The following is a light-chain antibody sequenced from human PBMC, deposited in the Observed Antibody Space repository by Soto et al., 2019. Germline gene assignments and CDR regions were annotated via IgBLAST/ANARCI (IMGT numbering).Light chain of an antibody. Sequence: QSVLTQPPSVSGAAGQRVTISCTGSRSNLGANYAVHWYQQLPGTAPKLLIYDNTKRPSGVPDRFSGSKSGTSASLAITGLQAEDEAYSFCQSYDTSPVFGGGTKLTVL. J-gene: IGLJ2*01. V-gene: IGLV1-40*01. CDR2: DNT. CDR1: RSNLGANYA. CDR3: QSYDTSPV.